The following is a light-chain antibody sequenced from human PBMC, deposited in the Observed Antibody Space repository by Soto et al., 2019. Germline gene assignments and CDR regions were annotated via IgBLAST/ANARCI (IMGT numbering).Light chain of an antibody. J-gene: IGKJ4*01. V-gene: IGKV3-15*01. CDR3: QQYNNCPPLT. CDR1: QSVSSN. CDR2: GAS. Sequence: EIVMTQFPVTLSVSPGERATLSCRASQSVSSNLAWYQHKPGQAPRLLIYGASTRATGIPARFSGSGSGTEFTLTISSLQSEDFAVYYCQQYNNCPPLTFGGGTKVEIK.